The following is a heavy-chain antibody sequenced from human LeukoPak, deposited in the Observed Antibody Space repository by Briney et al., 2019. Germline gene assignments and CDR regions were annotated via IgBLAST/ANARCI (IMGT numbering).Heavy chain of an antibody. Sequence: GGSLRLSCAASGFTFSSYGMHWVRQAPGKGLEWVAVIWYDGSNKYFADSVKGQFTISRDNSKNTLYLQMNSLRAEDTAVYYCAVIKAGFDYWGQGTLATVSS. CDR3: AVIKAGFDY. CDR1: GFTFSSYG. D-gene: IGHD3-10*01. V-gene: IGHV3-33*01. CDR2: IWYDGSNK. J-gene: IGHJ4*02.